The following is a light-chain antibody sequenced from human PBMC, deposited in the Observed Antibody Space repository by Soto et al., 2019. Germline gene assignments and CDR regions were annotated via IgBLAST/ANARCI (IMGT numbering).Light chain of an antibody. J-gene: IGKJ2*01. V-gene: IGKV1-5*03. CDR3: QQYNSYSYT. CDR1: QSINSW. Sequence: DIQMTQSPSTLSASVGDRVTITCRASQSINSWLAWYQQKPGQAPKLLNYKASSLESGVPSRFSGSGSGTEFTLTISSLQPDDFATYYCQQYNSYSYTFGQGTKLEIK. CDR2: KAS.